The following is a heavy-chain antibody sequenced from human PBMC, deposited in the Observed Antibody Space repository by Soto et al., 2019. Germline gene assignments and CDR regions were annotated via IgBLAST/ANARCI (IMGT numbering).Heavy chain of an antibody. CDR1: GFSLSTSGMC. J-gene: IGHJ2*01. V-gene: IGHV4-61*08. CDR3: AREGAFGYIWYFDL. D-gene: IGHD5-18*01. Sequence: GSGPTLVNPTQTLTLTCTFSGFSLSTSGMCVSWIRQPPGKGLEWIGYVSYSGSPNYNPSLKSRVTISVDTSKSQYSLRLSSVTAADTAMYYCAREGAFGYIWYFDLWGRGTLVTVSS. CDR2: VSYSGSP.